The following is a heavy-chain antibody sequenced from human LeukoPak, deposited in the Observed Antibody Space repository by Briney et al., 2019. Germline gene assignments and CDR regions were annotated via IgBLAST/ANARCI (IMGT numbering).Heavy chain of an antibody. D-gene: IGHD3-22*01. V-gene: IGHV1-2*02. J-gene: IGHJ3*02. CDR3: ARGLGAHMIVVVITRRNDAFDI. CDR1: GYTFTGYY. CDR2: INPNSGGT. Sequence: ASVKVSCKASGYTFTGYYMHWVRQAPGQGLEWMGWINPNSGGTNYAQKFQGGVTMTRDTSISTAYMELSRLRSDDTAVYYCARGLGAHMIVVVITRRNDAFDIWGQGTMVTVSS.